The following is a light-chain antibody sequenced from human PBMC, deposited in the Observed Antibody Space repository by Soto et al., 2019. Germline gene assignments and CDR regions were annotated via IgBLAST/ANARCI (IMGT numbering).Light chain of an antibody. CDR1: KIGTES. J-gene: IGLJ2*01. CDR2: DDT. Sequence: SYELTQPPSVSVAPGQTAWISCGGNKIGTESVHWYQQKPGQAPVLVVYDDTDRPSGIPERISASKSGNTATLTISGVEAGDEAAYYCQVWDTNSNHAVFGGGTELTVL. CDR3: QVWDTNSNHAV. V-gene: IGLV3-21*02.